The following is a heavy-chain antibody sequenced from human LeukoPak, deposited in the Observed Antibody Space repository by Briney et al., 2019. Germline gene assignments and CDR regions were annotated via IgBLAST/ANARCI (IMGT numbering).Heavy chain of an antibody. CDR2: ISYDGSNK. CDR3: ARDGYNYFLDY. D-gene: IGHD5-24*01. J-gene: IGHJ4*02. V-gene: IGHV3-30*01. CDR1: GFTFSSYA. Sequence: PGGSLRLSCAASGFTFSSYAMHWVRQAPGKGLEWVAVISYDGSNKYYADSVKGRFTISRDNSKNTLYLQMNSLRAEDTAVYYCARDGYNYFLDYWGQGTLVIISS.